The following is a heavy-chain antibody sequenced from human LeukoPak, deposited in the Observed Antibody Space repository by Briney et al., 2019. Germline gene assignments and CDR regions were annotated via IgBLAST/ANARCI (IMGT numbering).Heavy chain of an antibody. V-gene: IGHV3-30-3*01. CDR3: ARSLGY. J-gene: IGHJ4*02. CDR1: GFTFSSYA. D-gene: IGHD3-16*01. Sequence: GALRLSCAASGFTFSSYAMHWVRQAPGKGLEWVAVISYDGSNKYYADSVKGRFTISRDNSKNTLYLQMNSLRAEDTAVYYCARSLGYWGQGTLVTVSS. CDR2: ISYDGSNK.